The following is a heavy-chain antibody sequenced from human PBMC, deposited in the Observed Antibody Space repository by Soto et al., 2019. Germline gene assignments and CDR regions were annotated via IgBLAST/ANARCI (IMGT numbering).Heavy chain of an antibody. D-gene: IGHD2-21*02. V-gene: IGHV1-69*02. CDR3: ARGEAYCGGDCYPRFQH. CDR2: IIPILGIA. Sequence: QVQLVQSGAEVKKPGSSVKVSCKASGGTFSSYTISWVRQAPGQGLEWMGRIIPILGIANYAQKFQGRVTITADKSTSRAYMELSSLRSEDTAVYYCARGEAYCGGDCYPRFQHWGQGTLVTVSS. J-gene: IGHJ1*01. CDR1: GGTFSSYT.